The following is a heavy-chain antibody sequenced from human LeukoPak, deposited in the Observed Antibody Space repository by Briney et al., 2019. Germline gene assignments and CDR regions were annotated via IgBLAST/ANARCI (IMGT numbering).Heavy chain of an antibody. CDR3: ARDPASWTYYDSSGYYDY. V-gene: IGHV3-30*04. D-gene: IGHD3-22*01. CDR1: GFTFSSYA. J-gene: IGHJ4*02. Sequence: LGGSLRLSCAASGFTFSSYAMHWVRQAPGKGLEWVAVISYDGSNKYYADSVKGRFTISRDNSKNTLYLQMNSLKAEDTAVYYCARDPASWTYYDSSGYYDYWGQGTLVTVSS. CDR2: ISYDGSNK.